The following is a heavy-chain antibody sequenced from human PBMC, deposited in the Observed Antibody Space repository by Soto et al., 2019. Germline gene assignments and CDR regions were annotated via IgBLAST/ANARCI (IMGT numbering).Heavy chain of an antibody. CDR1: GFTFSSYG. J-gene: IGHJ4*02. CDR2: IWYDGSNK. V-gene: IGHV3-33*01. D-gene: IGHD6-6*01. Sequence: GGSLRLSCAASGFTFSSYGMNWVRQAPGKGLEWVAVIWYDGSNKDYADSVKGRFTISRDNSKNTLYLQMNSLRAEDTAIYYCARFPSRYSSSDYYFDYWGQGTLVTVSS. CDR3: ARFPSRYSSSDYYFDY.